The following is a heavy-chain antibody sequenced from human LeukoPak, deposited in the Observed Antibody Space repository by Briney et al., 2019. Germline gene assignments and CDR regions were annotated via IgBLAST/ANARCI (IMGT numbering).Heavy chain of an antibody. D-gene: IGHD3-10*01. CDR1: GGTFSSYA. Sequence: GASVKVSXKASGGTFSSYAISWVRQAPGQGLEWMGRIIPIFGTANYAQKFQGRVTITTDESTSTAYMELSSLRSEDTAVYYCARDDYYGSGSYFDYWGQGTLVTVSS. CDR2: IIPIFGTA. V-gene: IGHV1-69*05. CDR3: ARDDYYGSGSYFDY. J-gene: IGHJ4*02.